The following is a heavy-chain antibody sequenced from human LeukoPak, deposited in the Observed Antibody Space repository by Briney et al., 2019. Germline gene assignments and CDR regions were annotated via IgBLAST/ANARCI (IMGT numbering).Heavy chain of an antibody. Sequence: ASVKVSCKASGYTFTQYAMHWVRQAPGQRLEWMGWINAGNGNTKYSQKFQGRVTITRDTSASTAYMELSSLRSEDTAVYYCARDLRERYCSSTSCYAGNYYYGMDVWGQGTTVTVSS. V-gene: IGHV1-3*01. CDR1: GYTFTQYA. D-gene: IGHD2-2*01. J-gene: IGHJ6*02. CDR2: INAGNGNT. CDR3: ARDLRERYCSSTSCYAGNYYYGMDV.